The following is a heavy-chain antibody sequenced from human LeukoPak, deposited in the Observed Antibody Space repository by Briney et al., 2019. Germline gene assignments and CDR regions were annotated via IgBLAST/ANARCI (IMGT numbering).Heavy chain of an antibody. J-gene: IGHJ4*02. CDR2: ISYDGGDK. V-gene: IGHV3-30-3*01. CDR1: GFTFSRYA. Sequence: GGSLRLSCAASGFTFSRYALHWVRQAPGKGLEWVAVISYDGGDKYYADSVKGRFTISRDDSKNTLYLQMNSLRTEDTAVYHCARGFCGGGSCYSYDYWGQGTLVTVSS. CDR3: ARGFCGGGSCYSYDY. D-gene: IGHD2-15*01.